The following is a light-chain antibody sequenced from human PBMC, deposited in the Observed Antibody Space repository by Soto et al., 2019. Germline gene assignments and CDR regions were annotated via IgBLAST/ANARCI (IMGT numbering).Light chain of an antibody. CDR1: RSHIGRNF. Sequence: QSVLTQSPSASGTPGQRVTISCSGSRSHIGRNFAYWYQHVPGTASRLLIQRNNERPSGVPDRFSGSKSGTSVSLAISGLRSDYEATYYCAAWEDTLAAQVFGGGTQLTVL. J-gene: IGLJ7*01. CDR2: RNN. V-gene: IGLV1-47*01. CDR3: AAWEDTLAAQV.